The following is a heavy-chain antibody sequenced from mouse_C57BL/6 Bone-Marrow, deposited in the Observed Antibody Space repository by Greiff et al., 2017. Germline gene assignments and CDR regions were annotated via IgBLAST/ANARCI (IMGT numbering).Heavy chain of an antibody. Sequence: VMLVESGPELVKPGASVKISCKASGYSFTSYYIHWVKQRPGQGLEWIGWIYPGSGNTKYNEKFKGKATLTADTSSSTAYMQLSSLTSEDSAVYYRARGTASTVVEGGYFDVWGTGTTVTVSS. CDR1: GYSFTSYY. V-gene: IGHV1-66*01. J-gene: IGHJ1*03. D-gene: IGHD1-1*01. CDR2: IYPGSGNT. CDR3: ARGTASTVVEGGYFDV.